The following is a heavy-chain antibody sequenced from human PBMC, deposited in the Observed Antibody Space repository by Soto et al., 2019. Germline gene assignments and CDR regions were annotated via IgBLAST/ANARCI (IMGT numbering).Heavy chain of an antibody. CDR2: INPDGGST. V-gene: IGHV3-74*01. J-gene: IGHJ4*02. D-gene: IGHD1-1*01. Sequence: EVQLVESGGGLVLPGGSLRLSCAASGFTFSGYWMHWVRQAPGEGLVWVSRINPDGGSTNYADSVKGRFTISRDNANNTLFLQMNGLRAEDTAVYYCARETDSVNDYWGRGTLVTVSS. CDR3: ARETDSVNDY. CDR1: GFTFSGYW.